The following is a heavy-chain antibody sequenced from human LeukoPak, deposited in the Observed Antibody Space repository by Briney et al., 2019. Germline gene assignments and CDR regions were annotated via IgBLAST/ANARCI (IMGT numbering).Heavy chain of an antibody. D-gene: IGHD2-15*01. CDR3: ARDYIPKGVVAATYNWFDP. Sequence: PGGSLRLSCAASGFTFSSYSMNWVRQAPGKGLEWVSSISSSSSYIYYADSVKGRFTISRDNAKNSLYLQMNSLRAEDTAVYYCARDYIPKGVVAATYNWFDPWGQGTLVTVSS. CDR1: GFTFSSYS. CDR2: ISSSSSYI. J-gene: IGHJ5*02. V-gene: IGHV3-21*01.